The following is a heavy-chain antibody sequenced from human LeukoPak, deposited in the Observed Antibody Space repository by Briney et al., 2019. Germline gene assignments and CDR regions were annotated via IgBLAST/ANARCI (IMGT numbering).Heavy chain of an antibody. CDR3: ARGGHYFFDN. V-gene: IGHV3-74*01. Sequence: GGSLRLSCAASGFTFSSYWMHWVRQAPGKGLVWVSRINSDGSSTSYADSVKGRFTISRDNAKNSLYLQMNSLTVEDTAVYYCARGGHYFFDNWGQGTLVTVSS. J-gene: IGHJ4*02. CDR2: INSDGSST. CDR1: GFTFSSYW.